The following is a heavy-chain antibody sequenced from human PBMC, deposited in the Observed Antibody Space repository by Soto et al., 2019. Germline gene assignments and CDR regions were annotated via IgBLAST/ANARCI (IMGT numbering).Heavy chain of an antibody. V-gene: IGHV4-59*01. J-gene: IGHJ4*02. Sequence: SETLSLTCTVSGGSISSYYWSWIRQPPGKGLEWIGYIYYSGSTNYNPSLKSRVTISVDTSKNQFSLKLSSVTAADTAVYYCARGPGRYSGYHYSFDYWGQGTLVTVSS. CDR3: ARGPGRYSGYHYSFDY. CDR1: GGSISSYY. CDR2: IYYSGST. D-gene: IGHD5-12*01.